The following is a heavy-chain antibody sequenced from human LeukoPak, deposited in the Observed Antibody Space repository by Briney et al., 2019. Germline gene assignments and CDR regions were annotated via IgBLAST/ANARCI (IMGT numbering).Heavy chain of an antibody. CDR2: ISAYNGNT. D-gene: IGHD3-10*01. CDR1: GYTFTSYG. CDR3: ARWCWKCERPDYYGSRSYYGNWFDP. V-gene: IGHV1-18*01. J-gene: IGHJ5*02. Sequence: ASVKVSCKASGYTFTSYGISWVRQAPGQGLEWMGWISAYNGNTNYAQKLQGRLTMTTDTSTSTAYMELRSLRSDDTAVYYCARWCWKCERPDYYGSRSYYGNWFDPWGQGTLAIVSS.